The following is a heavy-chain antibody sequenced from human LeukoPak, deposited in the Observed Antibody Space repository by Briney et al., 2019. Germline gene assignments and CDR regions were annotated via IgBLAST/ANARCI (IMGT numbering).Heavy chain of an antibody. Sequence: GGSLRLSCAASGFTFSSYGMHWVRQAPGKGLEWVAVISYDGSNKYYADSVKGRFTISRDNPKNTLYLQMNSLRAEDTAVYYCAKDPYSMVRGVDDAFDIWGQGTMVTVSS. CDR3: AKDPYSMVRGVDDAFDI. J-gene: IGHJ3*02. V-gene: IGHV3-30*18. CDR2: ISYDGSNK. CDR1: GFTFSSYG. D-gene: IGHD3-10*01.